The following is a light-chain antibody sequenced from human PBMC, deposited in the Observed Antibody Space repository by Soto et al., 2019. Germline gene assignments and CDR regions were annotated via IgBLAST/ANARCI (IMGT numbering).Light chain of an antibody. J-gene: IGLJ1*01. CDR3: SSYTTSSTPCV. V-gene: IGLV2-14*01. CDR1: SSDVGAYNY. Sequence: QSVLTQPASVSGSPGQSITISCTGTSSDVGAYNYVSWYQQHPGNAPKLMIYDVSNRPSGVSNRFSGSKSGNTASLTISGLQAEDEADCYCSSYTTSSTPCVFGTGTKVTVL. CDR2: DVS.